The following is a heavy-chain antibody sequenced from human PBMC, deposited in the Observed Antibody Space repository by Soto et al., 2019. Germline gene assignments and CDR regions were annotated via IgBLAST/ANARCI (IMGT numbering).Heavy chain of an antibody. V-gene: IGHV4-4*02. D-gene: IGHD4-4*01. CDR1: DGYIISSNW. Sequence: SETLSLSCPVYDGYIISSNWWIWVRQPPGKGLEWIGEIYHSGSTNYNPSLKSRVTISVDKSKNQFSLKLSSVTAADTAVYYCARDLANSNPYYFDYWGQGTLVTVSS. CDR2: IYHSGST. CDR3: ARDLANSNPYYFDY. J-gene: IGHJ4*02.